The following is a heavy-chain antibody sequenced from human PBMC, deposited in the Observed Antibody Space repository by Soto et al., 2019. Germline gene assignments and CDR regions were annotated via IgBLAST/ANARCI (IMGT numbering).Heavy chain of an antibody. CDR2: IAVGSGDT. CDR3: AAPPNRDAYNYDY. Sequence: QMQLVQSGPEVRKPGTSLKVSCKTSGLTFSNSAVQWVRQARGQRLEWIGWIAVGSGDTKYAQNFQERVTITRDMSTSTAYMELSSLRSEDTAVYYCAAPPNRDAYNYDYWGQGTLITVSS. V-gene: IGHV1-58*01. D-gene: IGHD5-12*01. CDR1: GLTFSNSA. J-gene: IGHJ4*02.